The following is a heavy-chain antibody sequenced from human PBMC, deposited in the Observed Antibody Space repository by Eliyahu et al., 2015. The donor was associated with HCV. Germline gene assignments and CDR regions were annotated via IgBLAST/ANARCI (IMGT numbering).Heavy chain of an antibody. D-gene: IGHD4-17*01. V-gene: IGHV3-23*01. Sequence: EVQLLESWGGLVQPGGXLRLSCAAXXXXFXTYAMXWVSQAPGKGLEWVSRISDSGDSTHYADSVKGRFTISRDNSKNTLYLQMNSLRAEDTALYYCAKETTLDYWGQGTLVTVSS. CDR2: ISDSGDST. CDR1: XXXFXTYA. CDR3: AKETTLDY. J-gene: IGHJ4*02.